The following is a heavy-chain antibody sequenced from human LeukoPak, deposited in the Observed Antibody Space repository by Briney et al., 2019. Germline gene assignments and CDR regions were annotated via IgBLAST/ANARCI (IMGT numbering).Heavy chain of an antibody. V-gene: IGHV3-30*18. CDR1: GFTFSSYG. Sequence: PGRSLRLSCAASGFTFSSYGMHWVRQAPGKGLEWVAVISYDGSNKYYVDSVKGRFTTSRDNSKNTLYLQMNSLRAEDTAVYYCAKLAVTTCMDVWGQGTTVTVSS. CDR2: ISYDGSNK. J-gene: IGHJ6*02. CDR3: AKLAVTTCMDV. D-gene: IGHD4-17*01.